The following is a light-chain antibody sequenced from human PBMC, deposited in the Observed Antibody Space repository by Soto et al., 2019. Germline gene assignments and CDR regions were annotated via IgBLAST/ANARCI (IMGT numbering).Light chain of an antibody. V-gene: IGKV3-11*01. CDR2: DAS. J-gene: IGKJ5*01. CDR1: QSVSSY. Sequence: EIVMTQSPATLSVSPGEGVTLSCRASQSVSSYLAWYQQKPGQAPRLLIFDASNRATGIPARFSGSGSGTDFTLTFDNLEPEDFAICYCQQRSNWPPITVGQGTRLEI. CDR3: QQRSNWPPIT.